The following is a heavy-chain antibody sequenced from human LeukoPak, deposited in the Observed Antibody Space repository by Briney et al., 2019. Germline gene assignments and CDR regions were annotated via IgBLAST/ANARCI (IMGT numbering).Heavy chain of an antibody. V-gene: IGHV3-48*04. J-gene: IGHJ4*02. Sequence: GGSLRLSCAAAGFTFDTYPMNWVRQAPGRGLEWISYISSNRDTIYYAASVKGRFTISRDNAKNSLYLQMNSLRAEDTAVYYCARAHNWKYGSFDFWGQGTLVTVSS. D-gene: IGHD1-7*01. CDR2: ISSNRDTI. CDR1: GFTFDTYP. CDR3: ARAHNWKYGSFDF.